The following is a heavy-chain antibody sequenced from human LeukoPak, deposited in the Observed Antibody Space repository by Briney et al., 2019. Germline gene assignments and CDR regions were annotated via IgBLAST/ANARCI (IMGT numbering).Heavy chain of an antibody. J-gene: IGHJ4*02. CDR1: GGSISSGDYY. V-gene: IGHV4-30-4*08. Sequence: SETLSLTCTVSGGSISSGDYYWSWIRQPPGKGLEWIGYIYYSGSTYYNPSLKSRVTISVDTSKNQFSLKLSSVTAADTAVYYCARAWGGNYDFWSGYYSYWGQGTLVTVSS. D-gene: IGHD3-3*01. CDR2: IYYSGST. CDR3: ARAWGGNYDFWSGYYSY.